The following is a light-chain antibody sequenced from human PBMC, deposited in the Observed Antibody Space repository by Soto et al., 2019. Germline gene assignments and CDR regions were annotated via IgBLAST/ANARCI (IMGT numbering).Light chain of an antibody. CDR2: DAS. V-gene: IGKV3-20*01. J-gene: IGKJ1*01. CDR3: QQYCRSPPT. Sequence: EIVLTQSPGTLSVSPGERATLSCRASQSVCGSYLAWYQQKPGQSPRLLVHDASTRATGIPDRFSGSGSGTDFTLTISRLEPEDFAVYFCQQYCRSPPTFGQRTEVEI. CDR1: QSVCGSY.